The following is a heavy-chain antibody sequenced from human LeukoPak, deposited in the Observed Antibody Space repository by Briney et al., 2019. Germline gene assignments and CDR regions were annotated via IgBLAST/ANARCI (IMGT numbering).Heavy chain of an antibody. CDR1: GITFSSYT. J-gene: IGHJ4*02. V-gene: IGHV3-23*01. CDR3: AKGVFAVATIGD. D-gene: IGHD5-12*01. Sequence: GGSLRLSCAASGITFSSYTMSWVRQAPGKGLEWVSGISGSGGSTSYADSVEGRFTISRDNSKNTLYLQMNSLRAEDTAVYYCAKGVFAVATIGDWGQGTLVTVSS. CDR2: ISGSGGST.